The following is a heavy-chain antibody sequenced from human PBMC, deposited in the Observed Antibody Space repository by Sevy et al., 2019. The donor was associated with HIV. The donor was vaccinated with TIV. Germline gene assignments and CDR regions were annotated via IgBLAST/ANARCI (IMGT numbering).Heavy chain of an antibody. CDR3: EAITTAGRDY. CDR1: GFIFNSYV. J-gene: IGHJ4*02. V-gene: IGHV3-23*01. D-gene: IGHD1-1*01. Sequence: GGSLRLSCAASGFIFNSYVMSWVRQAPGKGLEWVSSISGSGGYTYYADSVKGRFTISRDNSNNMLYLQMNSLRAEDMAVYYCEAITTAGRDYWGQGTLVTVSS. CDR2: ISGSGGYT.